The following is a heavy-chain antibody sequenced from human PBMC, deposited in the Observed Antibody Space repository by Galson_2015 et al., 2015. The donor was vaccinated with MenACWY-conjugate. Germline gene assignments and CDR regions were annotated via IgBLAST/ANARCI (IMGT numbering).Heavy chain of an antibody. CDR3: ARDHSYSSTDY. D-gene: IGHD6-13*01. Sequence: SLRLSCAASGFTFSHYWMHWVRQAPGKGLVWVSRIKSDGTTTNYADFVKGRFAISRDNAKNTLYLQMNGLRAEDTAVYYCARDHSYSSTDYWGQGTLVTVSS. CDR2: IKSDGTTT. CDR1: GFTFSHYW. J-gene: IGHJ4*02. V-gene: IGHV3-74*01.